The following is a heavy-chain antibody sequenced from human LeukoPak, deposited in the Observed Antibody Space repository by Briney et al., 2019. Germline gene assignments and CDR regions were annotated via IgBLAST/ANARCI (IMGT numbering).Heavy chain of an antibody. Sequence: PGRSRRPSCQASEFTFRSYGMHWVRQATGNGLEWVAVIWYDGSNKYYADSVKGRFTISRDNSKNTLYLQMNSLRAEDTAVYYCARDGSPYCTNGVCYRPPDYWGQGTLVTVSS. V-gene: IGHV3-33*01. CDR3: ARDGSPYCTNGVCYRPPDY. CDR1: EFTFRSYG. J-gene: IGHJ4*02. D-gene: IGHD2-8*01. CDR2: IWYDGSNK.